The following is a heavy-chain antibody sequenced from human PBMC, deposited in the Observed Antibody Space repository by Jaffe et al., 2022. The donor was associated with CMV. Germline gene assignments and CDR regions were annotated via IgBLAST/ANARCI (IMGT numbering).Heavy chain of an antibody. D-gene: IGHD3-3*01. CDR3: ASAPHSSSSPWRWGVGVGDRPMHKTVAGSHS. V-gene: IGHV4-61*03. Sequence: QVHLQETGPGLLKPSETLSLTCSVSGGSVTSGSHYWYWVRQPPGKGMEWIGYVTNSGSTSYNPSLESRVTISIDSSNNYFSLRVRSVGAGDTAVYYCASAPHSSSSPWRWGVGVGDRPMHKTVAGSHSWGQGTLVIVSS. CDR2: VTNSGST. CDR1: GGSVTSGSHY. J-gene: IGHJ4*02.